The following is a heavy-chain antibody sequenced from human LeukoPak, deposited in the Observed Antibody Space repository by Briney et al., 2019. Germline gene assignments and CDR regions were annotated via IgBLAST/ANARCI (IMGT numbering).Heavy chain of an antibody. CDR3: ARDQGGSRRDPDY. CDR2: IYTTSGST. CDR1: GASVTSHF. D-gene: IGHD1-26*01. J-gene: IGHJ4*02. Sequence: SETLSLTCTVSGASVTSHFWNWIRQPAGKGLEWIGRIYTTSGSTNYNPSLKSRVTMSVDTSKNQFSLNLSSVTAADTAVYYCARDQGGSRRDPDYWGQGTLVTVSS. V-gene: IGHV4-4*07.